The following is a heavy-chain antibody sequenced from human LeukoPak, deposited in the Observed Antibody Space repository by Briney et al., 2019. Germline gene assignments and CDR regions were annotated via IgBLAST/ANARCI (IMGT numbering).Heavy chain of an antibody. V-gene: IGHV3-66*01. CDR1: GLTVSSSY. J-gene: IGHJ4*02. CDR3: VSEAYCGGDCYPPY. Sequence: QPGGSLRLSCAASGLTVSSSYMSWVRQAPGKGLEWVSVMYAGGNTYYADSVRGRFTISRDNSKNTLYLQMNSLRVEDTAVYYCVSEAYCGGDCYPPYWGQGTLVTVSS. D-gene: IGHD2-21*02. CDR2: MYAGGNT.